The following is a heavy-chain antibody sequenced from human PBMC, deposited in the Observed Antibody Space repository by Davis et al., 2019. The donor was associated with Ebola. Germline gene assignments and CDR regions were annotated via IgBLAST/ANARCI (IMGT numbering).Heavy chain of an antibody. CDR3: AREEFYYYGMDV. CDR2: INPNSGGT. J-gene: IGHJ6*04. Sequence: ASVKVSCKASGYTFTCYYMHWVRQAPGQGLEWMGRINPNSGGTNYAQKFQGRVTMTRDTSISTAYMELSRLRSDDTAVYYCAREEFYYYGMDVWGKGTTVTVSS. V-gene: IGHV1-2*06. CDR1: GYTFTCYY.